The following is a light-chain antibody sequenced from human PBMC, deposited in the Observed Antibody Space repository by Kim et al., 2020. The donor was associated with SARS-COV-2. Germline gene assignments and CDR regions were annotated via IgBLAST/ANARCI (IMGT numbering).Light chain of an antibody. Sequence: EIVLTQSPATLSLSPGERATLSCRASQSVRSYLAWYQQKPGQAPRLLIYDASNRATGIPARFSGSGSGTDFTLTISSLEPEDFAVYYCQQRSNWPGLTFGGGTKVDIK. CDR1: QSVRSY. CDR3: QQRSNWPGLT. J-gene: IGKJ4*01. CDR2: DAS. V-gene: IGKV3-11*01.